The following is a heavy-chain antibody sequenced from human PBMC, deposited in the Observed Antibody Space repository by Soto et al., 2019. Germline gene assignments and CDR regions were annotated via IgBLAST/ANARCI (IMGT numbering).Heavy chain of an antibody. D-gene: IGHD6-13*01. V-gene: IGHV3-66*01. Sequence: PGGSLRLCCAASGFTVSSYHMSWVRQAPGKGLEWVSVSYSAGSADFADSVKGRFTISRDNSKNTLYLQMSGLRAEDTAVYYCARVYSSTYPYFTYWGQATRAPASS. CDR3: ARVYSSTYPYFTY. CDR2: SYSAGSA. CDR1: GFTVSSYH. J-gene: IGHJ4*02.